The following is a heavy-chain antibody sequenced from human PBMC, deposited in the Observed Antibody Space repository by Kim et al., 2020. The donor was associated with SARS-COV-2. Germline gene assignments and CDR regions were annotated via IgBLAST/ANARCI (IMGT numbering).Heavy chain of an antibody. J-gene: IGHJ3*02. CDR1: GFTVSSNY. CDR2: IYSGGST. CDR3: ARGGGYSYGHDAFDI. Sequence: GGSLRLSCAASGFTVSSNYMSWVRQAPGKGLEWVSVIYSGGSTYYADSVKGRFTISRDNSKNTLYLQMNSLRAEDTAVYYCARGGGYSYGHDAFDIWGQGTMVTVSS. V-gene: IGHV3-53*01. D-gene: IGHD5-18*01.